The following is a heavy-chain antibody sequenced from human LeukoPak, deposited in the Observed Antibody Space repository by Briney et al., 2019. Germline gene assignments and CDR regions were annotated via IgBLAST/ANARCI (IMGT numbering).Heavy chain of an antibody. J-gene: IGHJ6*03. CDR1: GGSFSGYY. CDR2: IYHSGST. Sequence: SETLSLTCAVYGGSFSGYYWSWIRQPPGKGLEWIGEIYHSGSTNYNPSLKSRVTISVDKSKNQFSLKLSSVTAADTAVYYCARSDIVVVVAATPHYYYYMDVWGKGTTVTVSS. V-gene: IGHV4-34*01. CDR3: ARSDIVVVVAATPHYYYYMDV. D-gene: IGHD2-15*01.